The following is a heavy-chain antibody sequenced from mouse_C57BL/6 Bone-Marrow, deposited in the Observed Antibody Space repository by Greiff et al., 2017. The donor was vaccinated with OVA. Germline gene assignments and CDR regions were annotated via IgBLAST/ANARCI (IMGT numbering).Heavy chain of an antibody. D-gene: IGHD2-4*01. Sequence: VQLQQSGPELVKPGASVKISCKASGYTFTDYYMNWVQQSHGKSLEWIGDINPNNGGTSYNQKFKGKATLTVDKSTSTAYMELRSLTSEDSAVYYCARGTYDYEGAWFAYWGQGTLVTVSA. CDR2: INPNNGGT. J-gene: IGHJ3*01. V-gene: IGHV1-26*01. CDR1: GYTFTDYY. CDR3: ARGTYDYEGAWFAY.